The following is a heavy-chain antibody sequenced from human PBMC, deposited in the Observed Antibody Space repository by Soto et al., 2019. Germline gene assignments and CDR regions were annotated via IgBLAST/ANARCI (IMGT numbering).Heavy chain of an antibody. V-gene: IGHV2-5*02. CDR2: IYWDDDK. CDR1: GFSLSTSGVG. CDR3: AHREEYQPFDY. J-gene: IGHJ4*02. Sequence: QITLKESGPTLVKPTQTLTLTCTFSGFSLSTSGVGVGWIRQPPGKALEWLALIYWDDDKRYSPSLKSRLTITKDPSKNQVVLTMPNMDPVDTATYYCAHREEYQPFDYWGQGTLVTVSS. D-gene: IGHD2-2*01.